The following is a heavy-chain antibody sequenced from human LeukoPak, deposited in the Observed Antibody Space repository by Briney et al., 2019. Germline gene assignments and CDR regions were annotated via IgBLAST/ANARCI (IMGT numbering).Heavy chain of an antibody. Sequence: GGSLRLSCAAPGFSFSSNWMGWVRQAPGKGLEWVAHIKRDGSQKYYLDSVKGRFTISRDNSKNSLYLQMNSLRTEDTALYYCAKDILNVVVVPAAITDGMDVWGQGTTVTVSS. V-gene: IGHV3-7*03. CDR1: GFSFSSNW. CDR2: IKRDGSQK. J-gene: IGHJ6*02. CDR3: AKDILNVVVVPAAITDGMDV. D-gene: IGHD2-2*01.